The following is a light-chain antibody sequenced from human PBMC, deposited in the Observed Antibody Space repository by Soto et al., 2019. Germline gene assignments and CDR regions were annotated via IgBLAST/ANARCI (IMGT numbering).Light chain of an antibody. CDR2: AAS. CDR1: QSVSSSY. J-gene: IGKJ4*01. Sequence: EIVLTQSPGTLSLSPGERATLSCRASQSVSSSYLAWYQQRPGQAPRLLIYAASSRATGIPDRFGGSGSGTDFNFTISRLDPEDIAVYYCQQYTRTPLTFGGGTKVDIK. V-gene: IGKV3-20*01. CDR3: QQYTRTPLT.